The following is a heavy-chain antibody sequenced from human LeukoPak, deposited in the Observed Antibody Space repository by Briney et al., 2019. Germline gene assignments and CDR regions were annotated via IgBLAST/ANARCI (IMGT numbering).Heavy chain of an antibody. Sequence: ASVKVSCKAFGYTFTSNYMHWVRQAPGQGPEWMGVISPSGGSTTYAQKFQGRVTLTRDMSTSTDYLELSSLRSEDTAVYYCARDWAYYYGSGSVIFDYWGQGTLVTVSS. CDR1: GYTFTSNY. CDR3: ARDWAYYYGSGSVIFDY. D-gene: IGHD3-10*01. J-gene: IGHJ4*02. CDR2: ISPSGGST. V-gene: IGHV1-46*01.